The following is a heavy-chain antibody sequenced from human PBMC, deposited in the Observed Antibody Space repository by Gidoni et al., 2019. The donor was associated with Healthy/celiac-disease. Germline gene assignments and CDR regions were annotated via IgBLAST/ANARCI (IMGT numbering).Heavy chain of an antibody. Sequence: QVQLVQSGAEVKKPRASVMVSCTASGYTFPGFHLPCVLQVPGQGLGWVRQAPGQGLEWMGWINHNSGGTNYAQKFQGRVTMTRDTSIITAYMELSRLRSDDTAVYYCARDLLFDVLPDAYPPKIDPWGQGTLVTVSS. CDR2: INHNSGGT. CDR1: GYTFPGFH. D-gene: IGHD3-16*01. V-gene: IGHV1-2*02. CDR3: ARDLLFDVLPDAYPPKIDP. J-gene: IGHJ5*02.